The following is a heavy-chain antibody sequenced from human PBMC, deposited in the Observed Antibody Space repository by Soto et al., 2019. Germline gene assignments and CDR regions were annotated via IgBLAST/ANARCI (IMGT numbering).Heavy chain of an antibody. J-gene: IGHJ4*02. CDR2: IWYDGSNK. CDR1: GFTFSSYG. D-gene: IGHD6-13*01. CDR3: ARDPVIAAAGAFDY. V-gene: IGHV3-33*01. Sequence: QVQLVESGGGVVQPGRSLRLSCAASGFTFSSYGMHWVRQAPGKGLEWVAVIWYDGSNKYYADSVKGRFTISRDNSKKALYLQMNSRRAEDTAVYYCARDPVIAAAGAFDYWGQGTLVTVSS.